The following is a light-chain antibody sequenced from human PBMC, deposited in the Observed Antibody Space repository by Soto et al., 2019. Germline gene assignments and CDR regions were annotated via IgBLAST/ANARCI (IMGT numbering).Light chain of an antibody. CDR3: QQSYDTPFT. CDR1: QSISSY. V-gene: IGKV1-39*01. J-gene: IGKJ3*01. Sequence: DIQMTQSPSSLSASVGDRVTITCRASQSISSYLNWYQQKPGKAPKLLMNAVSTLQSGVPSRFSGSGSGTDFTLTISRLRPEDFATYFCQQSYDTPFTFSPGTKVDIK. CDR2: AVS.